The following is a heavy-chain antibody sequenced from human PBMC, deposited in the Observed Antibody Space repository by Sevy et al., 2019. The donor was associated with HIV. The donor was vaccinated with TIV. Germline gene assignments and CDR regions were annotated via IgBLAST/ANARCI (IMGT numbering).Heavy chain of an antibody. D-gene: IGHD2-15*01. Sequence: ASVKVSCKASGYTFTSYGISWVRQAPGQGLEWMGWISAYNGNTNYAQKLQGRVTMTTDTSTSTAYMELRSLRSDDTAVYYCARARWDIVVVLAAHPYYYYGMDVWGQGTTVTVSS. V-gene: IGHV1-18*01. CDR2: ISAYNGNT. J-gene: IGHJ6*02. CDR1: GYTFTSYG. CDR3: ARARWDIVVVLAAHPYYYYGMDV.